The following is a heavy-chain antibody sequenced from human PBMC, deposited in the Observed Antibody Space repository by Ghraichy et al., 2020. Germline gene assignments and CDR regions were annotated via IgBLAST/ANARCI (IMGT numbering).Heavy chain of an antibody. D-gene: IGHD6-13*01. CDR1: GFTFSDHY. V-gene: IGHV3-72*01. CDR3: ARARKHSSSWYGAGDY. Sequence: GGSLRLSCVASGFTFSDHYMDWVRQAPGKGLEWVGRIRKKDTSYTTEYAASVKGRFTISRNDLESSVFLQTNSLRSEDTAVYYCARARKHSSSWYGAGDYWGQGTLVIVSS. CDR2: IRKKDTSYTT. J-gene: IGHJ4*02.